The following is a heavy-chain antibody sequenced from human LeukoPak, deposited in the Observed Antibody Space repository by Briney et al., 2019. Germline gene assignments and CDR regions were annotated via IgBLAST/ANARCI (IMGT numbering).Heavy chain of an antibody. CDR2: ISSSGSTI. V-gene: IGHV3-11*01. CDR3: AGGQLWLPFFDY. D-gene: IGHD5-18*01. J-gene: IGHJ4*02. CDR1: GFTFSDYY. Sequence: GGSLRLSCAASGFTFSDYYMSWIRQAPRKGLEWVSYISSSGSTIYYADSVKGRFTISRNNAKNSLYLQMNSLRAEDTAVYYCAGGQLWLPFFDYWGQGTLVTVSS.